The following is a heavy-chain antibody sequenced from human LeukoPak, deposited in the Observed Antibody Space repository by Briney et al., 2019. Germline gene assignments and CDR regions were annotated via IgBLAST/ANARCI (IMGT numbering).Heavy chain of an antibody. CDR2: ISSSSSYI. V-gene: IGHV3-21*01. J-gene: IGHJ5*02. CDR3: ARDWGGNWFDP. D-gene: IGHD3-16*01. CDR1: GFTFTSYA. Sequence: GGSLKLSCAASGFTFTSYAMIWVRQSPGKGLEWVSSISSSSSYIYYADSVKGRFTISRDNAKSSLYLQMNSLRAEDTAVYYCARDWGGNWFDPWGQGTLVTVSS.